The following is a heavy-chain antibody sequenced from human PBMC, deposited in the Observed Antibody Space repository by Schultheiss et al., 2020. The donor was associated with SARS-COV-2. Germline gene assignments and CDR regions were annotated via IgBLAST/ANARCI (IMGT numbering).Heavy chain of an antibody. Sequence: SETLSLTCTVSGYSISSGYYWGWIRQPPGKGLEWIGRIYYSGSTYYNPSLKSRVTISVDTSKNQFSLKLSSVTAADTAVYYCAGTLYGDYDPPLLIDYWGQGTLVTVSS. CDR2: IYYSGST. CDR1: GYSISSGYY. J-gene: IGHJ4*02. CDR3: AGTLYGDYDPPLLIDY. V-gene: IGHV4-38-2*02. D-gene: IGHD4-17*01.